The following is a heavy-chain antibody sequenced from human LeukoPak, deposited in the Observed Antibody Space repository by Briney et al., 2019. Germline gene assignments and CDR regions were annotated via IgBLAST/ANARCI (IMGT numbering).Heavy chain of an antibody. CDR1: GGSISTTSYF. V-gene: IGHV4-39*07. D-gene: IGHD6-13*01. CDR2: IYYSGTT. J-gene: IGHJ5*02. CDR3: ARVYSSSHNWFDT. Sequence: NTSETLSLTCTVSGGSISTTSYFWAWIRQPPGEGLEWIESIYYSGTTYYNSSLKSRVSISVETSKNHFSLKMSSLTAADTAVYYCARVYSSSHNWFDTWGQGTHVTVSS.